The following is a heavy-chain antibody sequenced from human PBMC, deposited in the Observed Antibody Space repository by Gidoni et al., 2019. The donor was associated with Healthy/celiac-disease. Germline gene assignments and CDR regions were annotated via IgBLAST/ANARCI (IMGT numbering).Heavy chain of an antibody. CDR2: IWYDGRNR. CDR1: GFTFSSYG. CDR3: ARGLRRAFDF. Sequence: QVQPVESGGGAVQPGRTLRLTCAASGFTFSSYGMHRFRQAPGKGLEWVAVIWYDGRNRYCADAVKGRFTISRDNSKNTLYLQMISLRAEDTAVYSCARGLRRAFDFWGQGTMVTVSS. V-gene: IGHV3-33*01. J-gene: IGHJ3*01.